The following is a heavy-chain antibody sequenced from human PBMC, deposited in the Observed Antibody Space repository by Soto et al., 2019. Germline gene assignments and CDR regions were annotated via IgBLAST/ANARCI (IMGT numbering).Heavy chain of an antibody. V-gene: IGHV4-34*01. Sequence: SETLSLTCAVYGGSFSGYYWSWIRQPPGKGLEWIGEINHSGSTNYNPSLKSRVTISVDTSKNQFSLKLSSVTAADTAVYYCARGPGIAAAGTPNYYGMDVWGQGTTVTVSS. J-gene: IGHJ6*02. CDR1: GGSFSGYY. CDR3: ARGPGIAAAGTPNYYGMDV. D-gene: IGHD6-13*01. CDR2: INHSGST.